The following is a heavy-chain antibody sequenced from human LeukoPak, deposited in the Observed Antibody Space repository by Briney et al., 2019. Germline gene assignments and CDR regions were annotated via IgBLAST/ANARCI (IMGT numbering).Heavy chain of an antibody. CDR1: GGAISSCDYY. CDR3: ARGNYGDYSFDP. D-gene: IGHD4-17*01. V-gene: IGHV4-31*03. Sequence: PSQTLSLTCTVSGGAISSCDYYWSWIRQHPGKGLEWIGYISYSGSTYYNQSLKSRVTISVDTSKNQFSLKLSSVTAADTAVYYCARGNYGDYSFDPWGQGTLVTVSS. J-gene: IGHJ5*02. CDR2: ISYSGST.